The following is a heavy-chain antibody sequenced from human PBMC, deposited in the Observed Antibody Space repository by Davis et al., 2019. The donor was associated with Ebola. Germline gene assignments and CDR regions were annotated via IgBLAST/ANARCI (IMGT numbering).Heavy chain of an antibody. CDR3: ARVAGYSSGWGDY. D-gene: IGHD6-19*01. V-gene: IGHV3-33*08. Sequence: GGSLRLSCAASGFTFSSYAMHWVRQAPGKGLEWVAVIWYDGSNKYYADSVKGRFTISRDNSKNTLYLQMNSLRAEDTAVYYCARVAGYSSGWGDYWGQGTLVTVSS. CDR2: IWYDGSNK. CDR1: GFTFSSYA. J-gene: IGHJ4*02.